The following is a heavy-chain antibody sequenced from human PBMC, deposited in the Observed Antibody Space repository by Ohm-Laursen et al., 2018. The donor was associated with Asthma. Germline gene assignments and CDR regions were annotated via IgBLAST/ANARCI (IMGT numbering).Heavy chain of an antibody. CDR1: GFTFSSYG. CDR2: ISYDGSNK. Sequence: SLRLSCSTSGFTFSSYGMHWARQAPGKGLEWVAVISYDGSNKYYADSVKGRFTISRDNSKNTLYLQMNSLRAEDTAVYYCAKDKYQLLGIDYWGQGTLVTVSS. J-gene: IGHJ4*02. CDR3: AKDKYQLLGIDY. D-gene: IGHD2-2*01. V-gene: IGHV3-30*18.